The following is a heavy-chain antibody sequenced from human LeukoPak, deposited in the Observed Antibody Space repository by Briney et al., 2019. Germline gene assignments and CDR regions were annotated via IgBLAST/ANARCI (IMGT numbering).Heavy chain of an antibody. V-gene: IGHV3-23*01. CDR3: AKLHGGYSSSWIHSTDYYYYGMDV. Sequence: EAGGSLRLSCAASGFTFSSYAMSWVRQVPGRGLEWVSAISGRGGSTYYADSVKGRFTISRDNSKNTLYLQMNSLRAEDTAVYYCAKLHGGYSSSWIHSTDYYYYGMDVWGQGTTVTVSS. D-gene: IGHD6-13*01. CDR2: ISGRGGST. CDR1: GFTFSSYA. J-gene: IGHJ6*02.